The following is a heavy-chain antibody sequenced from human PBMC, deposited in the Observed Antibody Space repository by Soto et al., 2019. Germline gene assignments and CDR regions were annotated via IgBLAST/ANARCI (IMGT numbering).Heavy chain of an antibody. D-gene: IGHD5-12*01. Sequence: PGGSLRLSCAASGFTFSSYAMSWVRQAPGKGLEWVSAISGSGGSTYYADSVKGRFTISRDNSKNTLYLQMNSLRAEDTAVYYCARADIVATIPHYWGQGTLVTVSS. CDR1: GFTFSSYA. CDR2: ISGSGGST. CDR3: ARADIVATIPHY. V-gene: IGHV3-23*01. J-gene: IGHJ4*02.